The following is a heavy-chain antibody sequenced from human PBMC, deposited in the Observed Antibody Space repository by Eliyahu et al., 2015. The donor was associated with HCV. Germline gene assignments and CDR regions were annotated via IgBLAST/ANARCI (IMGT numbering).Heavy chain of an antibody. CDR3: MRGGSGMAIYVY. CDR1: GYIFSNFD. D-gene: IGHD3-3*01. Sequence: QIQLVQSGAEVKKPGASVKVSCRASGYIFSNFDMNWVRQAPGQGLEWMGYMTPATGDTGYAQQFRGRLSLTRDTSISTAYMELSGLTSEDTATYYCMRGGSGMAIYVYWGQGSLVTVSS. V-gene: IGHV1-8*02. J-gene: IGHJ4*02. CDR2: MTPATGDT.